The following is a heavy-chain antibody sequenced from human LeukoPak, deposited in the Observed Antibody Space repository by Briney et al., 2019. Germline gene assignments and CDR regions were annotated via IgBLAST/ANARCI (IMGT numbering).Heavy chain of an antibody. Sequence: GGSLRLSCAASGFTFSSYGMHWVRQAPGKGLECVAVIWYDGSNKYYADSVKGRFTISRDNSKNTLYLQMNSLRAEDTAVYYCARGEYYYDSSGYYSFDYWGQGTLVTVSS. CDR3: ARGEYYYDSSGYYSFDY. CDR2: IWYDGSNK. D-gene: IGHD3-22*01. V-gene: IGHV3-33*01. J-gene: IGHJ4*02. CDR1: GFTFSSYG.